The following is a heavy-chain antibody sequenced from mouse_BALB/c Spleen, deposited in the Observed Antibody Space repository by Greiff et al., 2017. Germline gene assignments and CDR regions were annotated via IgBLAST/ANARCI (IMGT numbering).Heavy chain of an antibody. J-gene: IGHJ4*01. Sequence: QVQLQQSGPGLVQPSQSLSITCTVSGFSLTSYGVHWVRQSPGKGLEWLGVIWSGGSTDYNAAFISRLSISKDNSKSQVFFKMNSLQANDTAIYYCARKLVTTAYYAMDYWGQGTSVTVSS. D-gene: IGHD1-2*01. CDR2: IWSGGST. CDR1: GFSLTSYG. CDR3: ARKLVTTAYYAMDY. V-gene: IGHV2-2*02.